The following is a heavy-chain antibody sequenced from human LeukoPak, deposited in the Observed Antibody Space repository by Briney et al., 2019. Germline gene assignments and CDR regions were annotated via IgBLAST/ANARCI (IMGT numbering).Heavy chain of an antibody. CDR3: ARQASIVVVTAPGFDY. D-gene: IGHD2-21*02. V-gene: IGHV4-39*01. J-gene: IGHJ4*02. Sequence: SETLSLTCTVSGGSISSSSYYWGWIRQPPGKGLEWIGSIYYSGSTYYNPSLKSRVTISVDTSKNQFSLKLSSVTAADTAVHYCARQASIVVVTAPGFDYWGQGTLVTVSS. CDR1: GGSISSSSYY. CDR2: IYYSGST.